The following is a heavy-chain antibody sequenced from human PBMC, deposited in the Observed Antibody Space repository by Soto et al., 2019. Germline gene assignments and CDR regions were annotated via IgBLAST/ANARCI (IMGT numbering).Heavy chain of an antibody. CDR2: IVVGSGNT. V-gene: IGHV1-58*02. D-gene: IGHD6-19*01. CDR1: GFTFTSSA. CDR3: ARATRGGSHWYFDL. Sequence: GASVKVSCKASGFTFTSSAMQWVRQARGQRLEWIGWIVVGSGNTNYAQKFQERVTITRDMSTSTAYMELSSLRSEDTAVYYCARATRGGSHWYFDLWGRGTLVTVSS. J-gene: IGHJ2*01.